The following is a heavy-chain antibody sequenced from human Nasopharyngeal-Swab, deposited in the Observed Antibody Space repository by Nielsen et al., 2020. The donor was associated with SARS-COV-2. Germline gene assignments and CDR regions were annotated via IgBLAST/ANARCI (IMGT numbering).Heavy chain of an antibody. Sequence: SETLSLTCTVSGGSISSHYWSWIRQSPGKGLEWIGYFYYSGITNYNPSLKSRVTILIDTSQNQFSLKLNPVTAADTAVYYWAREAVGGLVDSWGQGTLVTVSS. CDR1: GGSISSHY. D-gene: IGHD1-26*01. V-gene: IGHV4-59*08. J-gene: IGHJ4*02. CDR3: AREAVGGLVDS. CDR2: FYYSGIT.